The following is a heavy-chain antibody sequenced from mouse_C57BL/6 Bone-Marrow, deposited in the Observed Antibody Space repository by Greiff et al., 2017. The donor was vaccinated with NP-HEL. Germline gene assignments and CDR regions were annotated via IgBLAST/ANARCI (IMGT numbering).Heavy chain of an antibody. D-gene: IGHD1-1*01. CDR3: ARTITTVVASYWYFDV. V-gene: IGHV2-2*01. J-gene: IGHJ1*03. Sequence: VQLQQSGPGLVQPSQSLSITCTVSGFSLTSYGVHWVRQSPGKGLEWLGVIWSGGSTDYNAAFISSLSISKDNSKSQGFFKMNSLQADDTAIYYCARTITTVVASYWYFDVWGTGTTVTVSS. CDR1: GFSLTSYG. CDR2: IWSGGST.